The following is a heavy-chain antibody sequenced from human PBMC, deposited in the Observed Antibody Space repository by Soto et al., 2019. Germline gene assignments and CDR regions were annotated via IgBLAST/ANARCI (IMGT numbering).Heavy chain of an antibody. CDR2: ISYDGSNK. V-gene: IGHV3-30*18. J-gene: IGHJ5*02. CDR1: GFTFSSYG. D-gene: IGHD6-19*01. CDR3: AKFRVGIAVAGVPFDP. Sequence: LRLSCAASGFTFSSYGMHWVRQAPGKGLEWVAVISYDGSNKYYADSVKGRFTISRDNSKNTLYLQMNSLRAEDTAVYYCAKFRVGIAVAGVPFDPWGQGTLVTVSS.